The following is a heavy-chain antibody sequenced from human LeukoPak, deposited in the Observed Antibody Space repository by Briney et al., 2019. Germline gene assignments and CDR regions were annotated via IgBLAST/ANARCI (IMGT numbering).Heavy chain of an antibody. J-gene: IGHJ4*02. CDR3: ARDQEGFNY. V-gene: IGHV1-46*01. CDR2: IHPRDGST. Sequence: ASVKVSCKASGYTFTSNYIHWVRQAPGQGLEWMGMIHPRDGSTSYAQKFQGRVTVTRDTSTSTVHMELSGLRSEDTAVYYCARDQEGFNYWGQGTLVTVSS. CDR1: GYTFTSNY.